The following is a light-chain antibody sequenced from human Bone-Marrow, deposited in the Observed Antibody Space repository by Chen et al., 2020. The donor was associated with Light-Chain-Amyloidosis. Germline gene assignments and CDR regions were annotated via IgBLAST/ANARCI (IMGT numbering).Light chain of an antibody. J-gene: IGLJ3*02. Sequence: SYVLTQPSSVSVAPRYTATIACGGNNIGSTSVHWYQQTPGQAPLLVVYDDSDRPSGIPERLSGSNSGNTATLTISRVEAGDEADYYCQVWDRSSDRPVFGGGTKLTVL. CDR2: DDS. V-gene: IGLV3-21*02. CDR1: NIGSTS. CDR3: QVWDRSSDRPV.